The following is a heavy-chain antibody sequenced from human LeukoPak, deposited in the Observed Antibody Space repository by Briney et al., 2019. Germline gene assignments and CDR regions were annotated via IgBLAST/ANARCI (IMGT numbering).Heavy chain of an antibody. CDR3: AKDRSAVPAASNY. J-gene: IGHJ4*02. Sequence: PGGSLRLSCAASGFTFTNYAMTWVRQAPGKGLEWVSGISGSGDNTYYADSVKGRFTISRDNFKSMVFLQMNSLRAEDTAVYYCAKDRSAVPAASNYWGQGTLVTVSS. CDR2: ISGSGDNT. CDR1: GFTFTNYA. V-gene: IGHV3-23*01. D-gene: IGHD2-2*01.